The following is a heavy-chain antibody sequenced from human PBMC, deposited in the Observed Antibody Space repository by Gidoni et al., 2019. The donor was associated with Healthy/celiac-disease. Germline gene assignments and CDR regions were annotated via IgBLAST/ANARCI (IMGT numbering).Heavy chain of an antibody. CDR2: INAGNGNT. CDR1: GYTFTSYA. D-gene: IGHD3-16*02. Sequence: QVQLVQSGAEVKKPGASVKVSCKASGYTFTSYAMHWVRQAPGQRLEWMGWINAGNGNTKYSQKFQGRVTITRDTSASTAYMELSSLRSEDTAVYYCARSMITFGGVIGRNNWFDPWGQGTLVTVSS. CDR3: ARSMITFGGVIGRNNWFDP. V-gene: IGHV1-3*01. J-gene: IGHJ5*02.